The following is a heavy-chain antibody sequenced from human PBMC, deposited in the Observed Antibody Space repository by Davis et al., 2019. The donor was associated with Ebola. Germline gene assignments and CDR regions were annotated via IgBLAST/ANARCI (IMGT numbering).Heavy chain of an antibody. CDR2: IWYDGSRK. CDR1: GFNFRSYG. J-gene: IGHJ4*02. V-gene: IGHV3-33*01. Sequence: GGSLRLSCAASGFNFRSYGMHWVRQAPDKGLEWVAVIWYDGSRKYYGDSVKGRFTISRDNSNNLLYLQMNSLRAEDTAVYYCARGGYCSGGSCYTDLGYWGQGTLVTVSS. D-gene: IGHD2-15*01. CDR3: ARGGYCSGGSCYTDLGY.